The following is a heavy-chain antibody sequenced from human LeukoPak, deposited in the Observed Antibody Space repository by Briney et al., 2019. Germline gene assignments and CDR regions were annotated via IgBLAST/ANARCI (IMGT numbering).Heavy chain of an antibody. V-gene: IGHV1-24*01. CDR2: FDPEDGET. Sequence: GASVKVSCKVSGYTLTELSMHWVRQAPGKGLEWMGGFDPEDGETIYAQKFQGRVTMTEDTSTDTAYMELSSLRSEDTAVYYCATLPLAAVPLDYWGQGTLVTVSS. D-gene: IGHD6-13*01. J-gene: IGHJ4*02. CDR3: ATLPLAAVPLDY. CDR1: GYTLTELS.